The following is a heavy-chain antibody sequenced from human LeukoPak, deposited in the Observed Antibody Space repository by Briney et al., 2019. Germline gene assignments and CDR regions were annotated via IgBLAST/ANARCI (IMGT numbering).Heavy chain of an antibody. CDR1: GGSFSGYY. V-gene: IGHV4-34*01. J-gene: IGHJ5*02. CDR3: ARGARMWVRKSWFDP. Sequence: PSETLSLTCAVYGGSFSGYYWSWIRQPPGKGLEWIGEINHSVSTNYNPSLKSRVTISVDTSKNQLTMKLSSVTAADPAVYYCARGARMWVRKSWFDPWGQGTLVTVSS. CDR2: INHSVST. D-gene: IGHD3-10*01.